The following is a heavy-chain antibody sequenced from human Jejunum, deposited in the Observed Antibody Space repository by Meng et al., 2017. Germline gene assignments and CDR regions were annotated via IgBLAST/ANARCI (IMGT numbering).Heavy chain of an antibody. CDR1: GYTFTDYD. Sequence: ASVKVSCKDSGYTFTDYDIHWVRQAPGQGLEWMGWINPKSGGTNFVQKFQSRVTLTRDTSITTVYMELSSLLSDDTAVYFCTRVNVDYSRGYFRAVRAFDTWGQGTMVT. CDR2: INPKSGGT. J-gene: IGHJ3*02. CDR3: TRVNVDYSRGYFRAVRAFDT. D-gene: IGHD6-25*01. V-gene: IGHV1-2*02.